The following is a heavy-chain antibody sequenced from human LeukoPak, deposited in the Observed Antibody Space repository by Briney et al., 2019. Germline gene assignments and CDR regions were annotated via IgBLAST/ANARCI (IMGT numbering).Heavy chain of an antibody. V-gene: IGHV3-48*04. CDR1: GFTFSSYS. CDR2: ISSSSSTI. CDR3: AREDFQLARHWFDP. Sequence: PGGSLRLSCAASGFTFSSYSMNWVRQAPGKGLEWVSYISSSSSTIYYADSVKGRFTISRDNAKNSLYLQMNSLRAEDTAVYYCAREDFQLARHWFDPWGQGTLVTVSS. D-gene: IGHD1-1*01. J-gene: IGHJ5*02.